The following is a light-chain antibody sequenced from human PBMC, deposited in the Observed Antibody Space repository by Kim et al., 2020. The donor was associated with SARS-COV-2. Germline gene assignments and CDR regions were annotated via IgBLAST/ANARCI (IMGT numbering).Light chain of an antibody. CDR2: GAS. J-gene: IGKJ1*01. CDR3: QQYSDRWT. Sequence: SVSPGERASLSCRASQSISVKLAWSQQKPGQAPRLLIYGASTRATGIPARFSGSGSGTEFTLTISSLQSEDFAVYYCQQYSDRWTFCQGTKVDIK. V-gene: IGKV3-15*01. CDR1: QSISVK.